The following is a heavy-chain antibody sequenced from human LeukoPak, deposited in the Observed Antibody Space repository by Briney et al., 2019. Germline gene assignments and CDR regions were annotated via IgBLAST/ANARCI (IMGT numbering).Heavy chain of an antibody. CDR3: ARDRGGSYSAIDY. J-gene: IGHJ4*02. V-gene: IGHV3-48*04. CDR1: GFTFSSYS. D-gene: IGHD1-26*01. CDR2: ISGSSSTI. Sequence: QSGGSLRLSCAASGFTFSSYSMSWVRQAPGKGLEWVSLISGSSSTIYYAESVKGRFTISRDNAKNSLYLQMNSLRAEDTAVYYCARDRGGSYSAIDYWGQGTLVTVS.